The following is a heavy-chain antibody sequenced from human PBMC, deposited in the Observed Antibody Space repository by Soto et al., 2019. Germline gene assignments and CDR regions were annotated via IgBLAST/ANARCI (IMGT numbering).Heavy chain of an antibody. CDR2: ISFGGGST. Sequence: GGSLRLSCAASGFTFGSYAMTWVRQAPGKGLEWVSAISFGGGSTYYADSVKGRFTISRDNSKNTLYLQMTSLRAEDTAIYYCATDSFRSGIAVAGNYWGQGTMVTVSS. CDR1: GFTFGSYA. V-gene: IGHV3-23*01. J-gene: IGHJ4*03. D-gene: IGHD6-19*01. CDR3: ATDSFRSGIAVAGNY.